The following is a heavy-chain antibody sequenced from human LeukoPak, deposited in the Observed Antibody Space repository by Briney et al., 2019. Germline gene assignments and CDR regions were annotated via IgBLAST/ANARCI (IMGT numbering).Heavy chain of an antibody. CDR3: GAGVANGYYDY. CDR1: GFTFSSYA. J-gene: IGHJ4*02. V-gene: IGHV3-23*01. CDR2: ITSSGGNT. Sequence: SGGSLRLSCAASGFTFSSYAMTWVRQAPGKGLEWVSAITSSGGNTYYADSVKGRFTISRDNSKNTLYLQMSSLRAEDTAVYYCGAGVANGYYDYWGQGTLVTVSS. D-gene: IGHD3-22*01.